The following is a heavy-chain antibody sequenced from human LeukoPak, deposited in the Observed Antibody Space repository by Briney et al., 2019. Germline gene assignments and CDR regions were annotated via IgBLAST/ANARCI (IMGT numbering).Heavy chain of an antibody. V-gene: IGHV3-43D*03. D-gene: IGHD4-17*01. J-gene: IGHJ6*03. Sequence: GGSLRLSCAASGFTFSSYSMNWVRQAPGKGLEWVSLISWDGGSTYYADSVKGRFTISRDNSKNSLYLQMNSLRAEDTALYYCAKAYGDYRHYYYYMDVWGKGTPVTVSS. CDR3: AKAYGDYRHYYYYMDV. CDR2: ISWDGGST. CDR1: GFTFSSYS.